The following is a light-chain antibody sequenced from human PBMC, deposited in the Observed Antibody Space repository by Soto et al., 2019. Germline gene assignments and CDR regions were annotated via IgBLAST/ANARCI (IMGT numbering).Light chain of an antibody. V-gene: IGKV3-20*01. CDR3: QQHGSSPT. CDR2: GAS. CDR1: QSVTSNN. Sequence: EIVLTQSPGILSLSPGERATLSCRASQSVTSNNLAWYQQRPGQAPRLLIYGASTRATGIPDRFSGSGSGTDFTLTITRLEPGDCAVYYCQQHGSSPTFGQGTKLEIK. J-gene: IGKJ2*01.